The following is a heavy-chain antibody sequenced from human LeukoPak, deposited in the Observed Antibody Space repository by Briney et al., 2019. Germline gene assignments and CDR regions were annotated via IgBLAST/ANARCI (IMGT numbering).Heavy chain of an antibody. J-gene: IGHJ3*02. CDR1: EFTISRYW. V-gene: IGHV3-74*01. CDR2: INNDGSIT. D-gene: IGHD1/OR15-1a*01. CDR3: ARGWNTTPRSGFDI. Sequence: PGGSLRLSCAASEFTISRYWMHWVRQAPGKGLVWVSNINNDGSITTYADSVKGRFTISRDNVKNTLFLQMNSLGAEDTALYYCARGWNTTPRSGFDIWGLGTIVTVSS.